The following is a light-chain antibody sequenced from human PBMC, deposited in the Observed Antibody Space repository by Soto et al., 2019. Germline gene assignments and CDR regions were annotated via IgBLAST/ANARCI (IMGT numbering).Light chain of an antibody. V-gene: IGLV2-14*01. CDR3: SSYTSSSTYV. J-gene: IGLJ1*01. CDR1: SSDVGGYNY. CDR2: EVS. Sequence: QSALTQPASVSGSPGQSITISCTGTSSDVGGYNYVSWYQQHPGKAPKLMIYEVSYRPSGVSNRFSGSKSGNTASLTISGLPAEDEADYYCSSYTSSSTYVFGAGTKVTVL.